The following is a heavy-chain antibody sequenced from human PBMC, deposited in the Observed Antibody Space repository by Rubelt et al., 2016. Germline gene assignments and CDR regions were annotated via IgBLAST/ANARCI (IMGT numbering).Heavy chain of an antibody. CDR1: GFTFSNYW. J-gene: IGHJ4*02. CDR3: ARDGSGWSAY. D-gene: IGHD6-19*01. Sequence: EVELLESGGGLVQPGGSLRLSCAASGFTFSNYWMSWLRQAPGKGLEWVANSNQDGSEKYYVDSVKGRFTISRDSAKNSLYLQMDGLRVEDTAVYYCARDGSGWSAYWGQGTLVTVSS. V-gene: IGHV3-7*05. CDR2: SNQDGSEK.